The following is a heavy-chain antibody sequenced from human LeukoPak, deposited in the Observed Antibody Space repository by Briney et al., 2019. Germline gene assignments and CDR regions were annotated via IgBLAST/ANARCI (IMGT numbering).Heavy chain of an antibody. J-gene: IGHJ4*02. D-gene: IGHD5-12*01. CDR3: ASLGDTSYIVAPIY. CDR2: IYPGDSDT. Sequence: GESLKISCKGSGYSFTNYWIGWVRQMPGKGLEWMGIIYPGDSDTRYSPSFLGQVTISADKSISTAYLQWSSLKASDTAIYYCASLGDTSYIVAPIYWGQGTLVTVSS. CDR1: GYSFTNYW. V-gene: IGHV5-51*01.